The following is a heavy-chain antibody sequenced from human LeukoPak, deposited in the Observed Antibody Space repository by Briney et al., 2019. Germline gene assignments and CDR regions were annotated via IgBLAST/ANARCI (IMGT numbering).Heavy chain of an antibody. CDR1: GASMTNYY. J-gene: IGHJ5*02. CDR2: IYYSGST. CDR3: ARGFIAAAGWIDP. D-gene: IGHD6-13*01. V-gene: IGHV4-59*01. Sequence: SETLSLTCTVSGASMTNYYWSWIRQPPGKGLEWIGYIYYSGSTNYNPSLKSRVTISVDTSKNQFSLKLSSVTAADTAVYYCARGFIAAAGWIDPWGQGTLVTVSS.